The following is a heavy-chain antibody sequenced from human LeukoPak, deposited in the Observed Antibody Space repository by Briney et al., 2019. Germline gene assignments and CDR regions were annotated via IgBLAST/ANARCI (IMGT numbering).Heavy chain of an antibody. D-gene: IGHD4-17*01. Sequence: GGSLRLSCAASGFTFSGYWMHWVRQAPGMGLVWVSRITGDGISTSYADSVKGRFTISRDNAKNTLYLQMISLRAEDTAVYYCARDTGWYSDLWGRGTLVTVSS. J-gene: IGHJ2*01. CDR1: GFTFSGYW. CDR3: ARDTGWYSDL. V-gene: IGHV3-74*01. CDR2: ITGDGIST.